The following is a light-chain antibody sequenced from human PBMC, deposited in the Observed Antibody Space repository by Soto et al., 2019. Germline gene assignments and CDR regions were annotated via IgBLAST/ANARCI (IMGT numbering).Light chain of an antibody. CDR2: GAS. Sequence: LVMTQSPGTLSLSPGERATLSCSASQTVISTYLAWYQQKPGQAPRLLIYGASTRATGIPDRFSGSGSGTDFTLTISRLEPEDFAVYYCQQYGSSPLITFGQGTRLEIK. J-gene: IGKJ5*01. CDR3: QQYGSSPLIT. V-gene: IGKV3-20*01. CDR1: QTVISTY.